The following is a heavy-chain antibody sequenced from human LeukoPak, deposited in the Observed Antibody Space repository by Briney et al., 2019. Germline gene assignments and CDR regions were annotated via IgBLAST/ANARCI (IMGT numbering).Heavy chain of an antibody. CDR2: ISAYNGNT. CDR3: AREREVFGVAMEYFDY. D-gene: IGHD3-3*01. J-gene: IGHJ4*02. Sequence: ASVKVSCKASGYTFTSYGISWVRQAPGQGLEWMGWISAYNGNTNYAQKLQGRVTMTTDTPTSTAYMELRSLRSDDTAVYYCAREREVFGVAMEYFDYWGQGTLVTVSS. CDR1: GYTFTSYG. V-gene: IGHV1-18*01.